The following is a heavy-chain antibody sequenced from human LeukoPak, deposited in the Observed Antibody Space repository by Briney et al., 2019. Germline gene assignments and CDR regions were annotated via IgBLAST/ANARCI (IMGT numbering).Heavy chain of an antibody. CDR2: VHLDGRT. CDR3: AREGGFYRPLDY. Sequence: SETLSLTCGVSGGSVINTNWWTWVRPPPGKGLEWIGEVHLDGRTNYNPSLESRLTMSVDVSENQVSLKLTSVTAADTAVYYCAREGGFYRPLDYSGQGTLVTVSS. CDR1: GGSVINTNW. J-gene: IGHJ4*02. V-gene: IGHV4-4*02. D-gene: IGHD3-3*01.